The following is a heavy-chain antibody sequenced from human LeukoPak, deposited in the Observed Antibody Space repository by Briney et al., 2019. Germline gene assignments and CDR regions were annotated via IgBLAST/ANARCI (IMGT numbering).Heavy chain of an antibody. V-gene: IGHV4-34*01. CDR2: INHSGST. J-gene: IGHJ3*02. CDR3: ARGRLYDFWSGYPHHDAFDI. CDR1: GGSFSGYY. D-gene: IGHD3-3*01. Sequence: SETMSHTCAVYGGSFSGYYWSWIRQSPGKGLEWIGEINHSGSTNYNPSLKSRVTISVDTSKNQFSLKLSSVTAADTAVYYCARGRLYDFWSGYPHHDAFDIWGQGTMVTVSS.